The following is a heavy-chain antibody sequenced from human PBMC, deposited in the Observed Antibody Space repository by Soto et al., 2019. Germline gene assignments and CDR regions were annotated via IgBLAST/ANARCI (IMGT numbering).Heavy chain of an antibody. CDR3: AREKGIIGFWSGIKGYYGMDV. CDR2: TYYRSKWYN. V-gene: IGHV6-1*01. J-gene: IGHJ6*02. CDR1: GDSVSSNSAA. D-gene: IGHD3-3*01. Sequence: QVQLQQSGPGLVKPSQTLSLTCAISGDSVSSNSAAWNWIRQSPSRGLEWLGRTYYRSKWYNDYAVSVKSRITINPDTSKNQFSLQLTSVTPEDTAVYYCAREKGIIGFWSGIKGYYGMDVWGQGTTVTVSS.